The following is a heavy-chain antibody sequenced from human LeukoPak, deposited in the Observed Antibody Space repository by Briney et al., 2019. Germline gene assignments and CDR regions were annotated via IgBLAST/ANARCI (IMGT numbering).Heavy chain of an antibody. D-gene: IGHD3-10*01. V-gene: IGHV3-74*01. CDR1: GFTFSSYW. Sequence: PGGSLRLSCAASGFTFSSYWMHWVRQAPGKGLVWVSRINRDGSSTSYADSVKGRFTISRDNAKNTLYLQMNSLRAEDTAVYYCARDKPGSGSSLNGMDVWGQGPTVTVSS. CDR3: ARDKPGSGSSLNGMDV. CDR2: INRDGSST. J-gene: IGHJ6*02.